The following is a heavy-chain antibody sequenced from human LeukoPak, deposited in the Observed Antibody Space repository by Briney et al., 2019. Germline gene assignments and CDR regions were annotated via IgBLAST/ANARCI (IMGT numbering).Heavy chain of an antibody. CDR1: GYTLTELS. D-gene: IGHD4-11*01. J-gene: IGHJ6*03. V-gene: IGHV1-24*01. CDR2: FDPEDGET. CDR3: ATHTSRLQPQSYYYMDV. Sequence: GASVKVSCKVSGYTLTELSMHWVRQAPGKGLEWMGGFDPEDGETIYAQKFQGRVTITTDESTSTAYMELSSLRSEDTAVYYCATHTSRLQPQSYYYMDVWGKGTTVTVSS.